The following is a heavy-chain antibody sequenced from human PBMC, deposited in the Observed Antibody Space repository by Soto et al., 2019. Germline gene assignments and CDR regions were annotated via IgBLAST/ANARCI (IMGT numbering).Heavy chain of an antibody. D-gene: IGHD2-2*01. CDR1: GYTFTSYD. CDR3: ARGPLIIVVVPAEKDNWFDP. Sequence: ASVKVSCKASGYTFTSYDINWVRQATGQGLEWIRWMNPNSGNTGYAQKFQVRVTMTRNTSISTAYLELSSLRSEDTAVYYCARGPLIIVVVPAEKDNWFDPWGQGTLVTVSS. J-gene: IGHJ5*02. CDR2: MNPNSGNT. V-gene: IGHV1-8*01.